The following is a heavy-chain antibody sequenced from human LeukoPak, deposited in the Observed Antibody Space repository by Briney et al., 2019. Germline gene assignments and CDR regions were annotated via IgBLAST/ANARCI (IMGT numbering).Heavy chain of an antibody. J-gene: IGHJ4*02. CDR1: GFTFSSYG. V-gene: IGHV3-30*18. Sequence: GGSLRLSCAASGFTFSSYGMHWVRQAPGKGLEWVAVIAYHGGAEYYADSVKGLFTISRDNSKNTVDLQLNSLRAEDSAVYYCAKQSFRMVNYFDYWGQGTLVTVSS. CDR2: IAYHGGAE. CDR3: AKQSFRMVNYFDY. D-gene: IGHD3-16*02.